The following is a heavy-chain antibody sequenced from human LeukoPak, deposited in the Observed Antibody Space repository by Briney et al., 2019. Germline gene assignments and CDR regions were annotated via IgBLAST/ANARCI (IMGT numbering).Heavy chain of an antibody. Sequence: SGTLSLTCAVSGGSISSSNWWSWVRQPPGKGLEWIGEIYHSGSTNYNPSLKSRVTISVDKSKNQFSLKLSSVTAADTAVYYCARGVYCSGGSCYALLDHWGQGTLVTVSS. J-gene: IGHJ4*02. CDR2: IYHSGST. V-gene: IGHV4-4*02. CDR1: GGSISSSNW. D-gene: IGHD2-15*01. CDR3: ARGVYCSGGSCYALLDH.